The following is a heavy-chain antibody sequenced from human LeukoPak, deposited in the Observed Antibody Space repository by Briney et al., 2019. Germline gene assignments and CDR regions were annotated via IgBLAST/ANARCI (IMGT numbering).Heavy chain of an antibody. J-gene: IGHJ3*02. Sequence: GESLKISCKGSGSRFTSYWIGGGRRLPGKGLEGRGIIYPGDSDTRYSPSFQRQVTISADKSISTAYLQWSSLKASDTAMYYCARRGTYQLLEAFDIWGQGTMVTVSS. CDR1: GSRFTSYW. V-gene: IGHV5-51*01. CDR2: IYPGDSDT. D-gene: IGHD2-2*01. CDR3: ARRGTYQLLEAFDI.